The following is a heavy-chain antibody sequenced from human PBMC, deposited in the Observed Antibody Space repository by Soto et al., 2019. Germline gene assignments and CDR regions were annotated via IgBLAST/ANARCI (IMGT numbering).Heavy chain of an antibody. V-gene: IGHV3-11*06. CDR3: ARDHRHYYDSSGYPYYFDY. Sequence: QVQLVESGGGLVKPGGSLRLSCAASGFTFSVYYMSWIRQAPGKGLEWVSYISSSSSYTNYADSVKGRFTISRDNAKNSLYLQMNSLRAEDTAVYYCARDHRHYYDSSGYPYYFDYWGQGTLVTVSS. CDR1: GFTFSVYY. CDR2: ISSSSSYT. D-gene: IGHD3-22*01. J-gene: IGHJ4*02.